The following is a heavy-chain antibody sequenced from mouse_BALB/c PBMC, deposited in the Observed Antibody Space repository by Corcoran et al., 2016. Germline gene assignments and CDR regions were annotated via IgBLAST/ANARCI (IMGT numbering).Heavy chain of an antibody. J-gene: IGHJ3*01. V-gene: IGHV9-1*02. CDR3: ARDPAWFAY. Sequence: QIQLVQSGPELKKPEETVKISCKASGYTFTNYGMNWVKKDPGKGLKWMGWINTYTGEPTYADDFKGRFAFSLETSASTAYLQINNLKNEDMATYFCARDPAWFAYWGQGTLVTVSA. CDR1: GYTFTNYG. CDR2: INTYTGEP.